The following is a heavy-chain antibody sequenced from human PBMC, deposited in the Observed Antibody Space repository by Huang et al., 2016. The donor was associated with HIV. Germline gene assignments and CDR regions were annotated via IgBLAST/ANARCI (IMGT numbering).Heavy chain of an antibody. CDR1: GGSISTGSYS. V-gene: IGHV4-39*01. CDR3: ARRLGNYFFDY. J-gene: IGHJ4*02. D-gene: IGHD7-27*01. CDR2: IYYSGGT. Sequence: QVQLQESGPGLVKPSETLSLNCTVSGGSISTGSYSWGWIRQTPGKGLEWIATIYYSGGTNYNPYLKSRVTISVDTSQNQFSLKLSSVTAADTAIYYCARRLGNYFFDYWGQGTLVTVSS.